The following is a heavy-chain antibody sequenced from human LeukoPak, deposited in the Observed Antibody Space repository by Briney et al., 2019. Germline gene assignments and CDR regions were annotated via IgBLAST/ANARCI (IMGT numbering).Heavy chain of an antibody. V-gene: IGHV4-4*07. Sequence: TSETLSLTCTVSGGSISSYYWSWIRQPAGKGLEWIGRIYTSGSTNYNPSLKSRVTISVDTSKNQFSLKLSSVTAADTAVYYCARDESPPGRTYWFDPWGQGTLVTVSS. CDR1: GGSISSYY. D-gene: IGHD1-1*01. J-gene: IGHJ5*02. CDR3: ARDESPPGRTYWFDP. CDR2: IYTSGST.